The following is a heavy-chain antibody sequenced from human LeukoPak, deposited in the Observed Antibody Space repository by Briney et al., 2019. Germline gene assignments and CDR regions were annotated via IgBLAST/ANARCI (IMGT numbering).Heavy chain of an antibody. V-gene: IGHV1-69*13. J-gene: IGHJ5*02. Sequence: SVKVSCKASGGTFSSYAISWVRQAPGQGLEWMGGIIPIFGTANYAQKFQGRVTITADESTSTAYMELSSLRSEDTAVYYCARTYGGKLWSWFDPWGQGTLVTVST. CDR3: ARTYGGKLWSWFDP. D-gene: IGHD4-23*01. CDR1: GGTFSSYA. CDR2: IIPIFGTA.